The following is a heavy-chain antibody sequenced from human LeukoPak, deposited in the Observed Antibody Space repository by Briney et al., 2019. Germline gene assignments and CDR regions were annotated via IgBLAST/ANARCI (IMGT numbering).Heavy chain of an antibody. V-gene: IGHV3-30-3*01. CDR1: GFTFSSYA. D-gene: IGHD3-22*01. CDR2: ISYDGSNK. CDR3: AKDLGEYYDSSETH. J-gene: IGHJ4*02. Sequence: GGSLRLSCAASGFTFSSYAMHWVRQAPGKGLEWVAVISYDGSNKYYADSVKGRFTISRDNSKNTLYLQMNSPRAEDTAVYYCAKDLGEYYDSSETHWGQGTLVTVSS.